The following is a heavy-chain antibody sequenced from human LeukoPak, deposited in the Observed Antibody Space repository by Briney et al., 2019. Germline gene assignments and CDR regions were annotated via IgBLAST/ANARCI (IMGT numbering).Heavy chain of an antibody. Sequence: PSETLSLTCTVSGGSISSSSYYWGWIRQPPGKGLEWIGSIYYSGSTYYNPSLRSRVTISVDTSKNQFSLKLSSVTAADTAVYYCARESSGVFWSGYLFHWGQGTLVTVSS. CDR2: IYYSGST. CDR3: ARESSGVFWSGYLFH. CDR1: GGSISSSSYY. D-gene: IGHD3-3*01. V-gene: IGHV4-39*07. J-gene: IGHJ4*02.